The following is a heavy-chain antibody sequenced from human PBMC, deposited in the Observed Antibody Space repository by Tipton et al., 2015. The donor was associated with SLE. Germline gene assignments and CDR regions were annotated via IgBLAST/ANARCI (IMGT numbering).Heavy chain of an antibody. J-gene: IGHJ5*02. Sequence: QLVQSGPEVKKPGASVKVSCKASGYTFTSYGISWVRQAPGQGLEWMGWISAYNANTNYAQKLQGRVTMTTDTSTSTAYMDLRSLRSDDTAVYYCAKEGWCDTVGITRCWFDTWGQGALVTVSS. V-gene: IGHV1-18*01. CDR3: AKEGWCDTVGITRCWFDT. D-gene: IGHD1-26*01. CDR1: GYTFTSYG. CDR2: ISAYNANT.